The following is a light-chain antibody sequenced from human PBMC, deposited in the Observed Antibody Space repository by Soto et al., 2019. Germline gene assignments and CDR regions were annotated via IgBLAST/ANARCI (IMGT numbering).Light chain of an antibody. CDR1: SSNIGTFY. Sequence: SVLTQPPSAASTPGQRVTLSCSGSSSNIGTFYVYWYQHLPETAPRLLIYLDTQRPSGVPDRFSGSKSGTSASLAISGLRSEDEGIYYCAAWDDSLNAYVFGTGTKVTVL. CDR3: AAWDDSLNAYV. CDR2: LDT. J-gene: IGLJ1*01. V-gene: IGLV1-47*02.